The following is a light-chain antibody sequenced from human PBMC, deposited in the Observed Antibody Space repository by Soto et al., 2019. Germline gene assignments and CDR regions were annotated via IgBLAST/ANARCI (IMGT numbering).Light chain of an antibody. Sequence: EIVLTQSPGTLSLSPGERATLSCRASQTVSSTYLAWYQQKPGQAPRLLIYGASNRATGIPDRFTGSGSGTDFTLTISRLETEDFALYYCQQYDGSPRTFGQGTKVEIK. CDR3: QQYDGSPRT. J-gene: IGKJ1*01. CDR2: GAS. CDR1: QTVSSTY. V-gene: IGKV3-20*01.